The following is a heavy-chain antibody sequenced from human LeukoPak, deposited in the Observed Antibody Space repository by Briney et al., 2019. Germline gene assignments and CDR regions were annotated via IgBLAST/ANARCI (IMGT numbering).Heavy chain of an antibody. Sequence: GGSLRLSCAASGFTLSSYEMKWVREAPGKGLEWVSYISSSGSTIYDADSVKGRFTISRDNAKNSLYLQMNSLRAEDTAVYYCAELGITMIGGVWGKGTTVTISS. CDR1: GFTLSSYE. D-gene: IGHD3-10*02. CDR3: AELGITMIGGV. V-gene: IGHV3-48*03. CDR2: ISSSGSTI. J-gene: IGHJ6*04.